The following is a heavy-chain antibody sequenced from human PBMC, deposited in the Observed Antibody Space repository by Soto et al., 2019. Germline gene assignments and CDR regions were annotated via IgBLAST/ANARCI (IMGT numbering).Heavy chain of an antibody. Sequence: EVQLVESGGGLVQPGGSLRLSCAASGFTFSDHYMDWVRQAPGKGLEWVGRTRNKANSYTTEYAASVKGRFTISRDDSKNSLYLQMNSLKTEDTAVYYCARPNLEYGGNSFFDYWGQGTLVTVSS. V-gene: IGHV3-72*01. CDR2: TRNKANSYTT. J-gene: IGHJ4*02. CDR1: GFTFSDHY. CDR3: ARPNLEYGGNSFFDY. D-gene: IGHD2-21*02.